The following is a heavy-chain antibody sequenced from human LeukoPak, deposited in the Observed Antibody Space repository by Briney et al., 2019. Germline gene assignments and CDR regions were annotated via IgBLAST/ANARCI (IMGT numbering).Heavy chain of an antibody. J-gene: IGHJ3*02. CDR1: GFTFSSYG. D-gene: IGHD3-9*01. CDR3: AKDYSRGYDILTGYSPGAFDI. V-gene: IGHV3-30*18. Sequence: GGSLRLSCAASGFTFSSYGMHWVRQAPGKGLEWVAVISYDGSNKYYADSVKGRFTISRDNSKNTLYLQMNSPRAEDTAVYYCAKDYSRGYDILTGYSPGAFDIWGQGTMVTVSS. CDR2: ISYDGSNK.